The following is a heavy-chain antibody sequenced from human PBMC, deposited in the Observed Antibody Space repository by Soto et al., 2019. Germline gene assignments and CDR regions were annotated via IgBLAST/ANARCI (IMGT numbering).Heavy chain of an antibody. V-gene: IGHV6-1*01. D-gene: IGHD6-6*01. CDR3: ARDRTRIAARPRPNWYFDL. CDR1: GDSVSSNSAA. CDR2: TYYRSKWYN. J-gene: IGHJ2*01. Sequence: SQTLSLTCAISGDSVSSNSAAWNWIRQSPSRGLEWLGRTYYRSKWYNDYAVSVKSRITINPDTSKNQFSLQLNSVTPEDTAVYYCARDRTRIAARPRPNWYFDLWCRGTLVTVSS.